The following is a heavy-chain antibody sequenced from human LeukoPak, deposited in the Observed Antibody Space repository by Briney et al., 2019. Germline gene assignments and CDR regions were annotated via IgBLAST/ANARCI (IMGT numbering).Heavy chain of an antibody. CDR2: INPNSGGT. J-gene: IGHJ3*02. D-gene: IGHD5-12*01. V-gene: IGHV1-2*02. CDR3: ARGGVDIVATGTALSGPRAFDI. CDR1: GYTFTGYY. Sequence: ASVKVSCKASGYTFTGYYRHWVRQAPGQGLEWMGWINPNSGGTNYAQKFQGRVTMTRDTSISTAYMELSRLRSDDTGVYYCARGGVDIVATGTALSGPRAFDIWGQGTMVTVSS.